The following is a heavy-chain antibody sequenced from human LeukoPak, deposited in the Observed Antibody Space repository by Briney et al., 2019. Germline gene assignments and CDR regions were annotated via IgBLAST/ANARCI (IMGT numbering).Heavy chain of an antibody. V-gene: IGHV3-21*04. D-gene: IGHD5-18*01. J-gene: IGHJ3*02. CDR3: ARDGYSYGPFDAFDI. Sequence: GGSLRLSCAASGFTFSNYNMNWVRQAPGKGLEWVSSMSSGSSYIYYADSVKGRFTISRDNAKNSLYLQMNSLRVEDTAVYYCARDGYSYGPFDAFDIWGQGTMVTVSS. CDR1: GFTFSNYN. CDR2: MSSGSSYI.